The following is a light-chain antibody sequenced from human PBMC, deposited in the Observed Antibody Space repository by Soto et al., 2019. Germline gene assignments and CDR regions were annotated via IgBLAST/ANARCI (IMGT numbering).Light chain of an antibody. Sequence: DIVLTQSPAPLSLSPGERATLSCRASQSISNHLAWYQKKPGQAPRLLIYDASNRATGIPARFSGSGSGTDFTLTISSLEPEDFAVYYRLETSGQGTKLEIK. CDR3: LET. V-gene: IGKV3-11*01. J-gene: IGKJ2*01. CDR1: QSISNH. CDR2: DAS.